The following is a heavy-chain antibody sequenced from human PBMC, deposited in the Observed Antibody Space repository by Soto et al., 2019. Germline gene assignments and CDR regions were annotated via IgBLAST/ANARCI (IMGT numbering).Heavy chain of an antibody. CDR1: GGSISSYY. D-gene: IGHD3-9*01. Sequence: SLTCTVSGGSISSYYWSWIRQPPGKGLEWIAYIYYSGITNYKPSLKSRVTISIDTSKNQFSLRLSSVTAADTAVYYCARLLGGHILTGQNYYFDFWGQGTLVTVSS. CDR2: IYYSGIT. V-gene: IGHV4-59*08. CDR3: ARLLGGHILTGQNYYFDF. J-gene: IGHJ4*02.